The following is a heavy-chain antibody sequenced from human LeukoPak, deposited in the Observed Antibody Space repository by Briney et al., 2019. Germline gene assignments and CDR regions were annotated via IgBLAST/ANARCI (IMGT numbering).Heavy chain of an antibody. V-gene: IGHV3-7*05. D-gene: IGHD6-13*01. CDR3: ARWGTYSSSWLGAFDI. Sequence: GGSLRLSCAASGFTFSRYWMIWVRQAPGKGLEYVSNIKHDGSNKYYVDSGKGRFTISRDNTKESLFLQMNSLRAEDTAVYYCARWGTYSSSWLGAFDIWGQGTMVTVSS. J-gene: IGHJ3*02. CDR2: IKHDGSNK. CDR1: GFTFSRYW.